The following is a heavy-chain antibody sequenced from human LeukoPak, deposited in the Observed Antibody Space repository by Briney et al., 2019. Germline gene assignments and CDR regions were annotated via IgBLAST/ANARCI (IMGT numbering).Heavy chain of an antibody. Sequence: ASVKVSCKASGYTFTSYAMHWVRQAPGQRLEWMGWINAGNGNTKYSQKFQGRVTITRDTSTSTAYMELRSLRSDDTAVYYCARDSRWGIVVVPAAPEPFRIKYFDYWGQGTLVTVSS. V-gene: IGHV1-3*01. CDR1: GYTFTSYA. CDR2: INAGNGNT. J-gene: IGHJ4*02. CDR3: ARDSRWGIVVVPAAPEPFRIKYFDY. D-gene: IGHD2-2*01.